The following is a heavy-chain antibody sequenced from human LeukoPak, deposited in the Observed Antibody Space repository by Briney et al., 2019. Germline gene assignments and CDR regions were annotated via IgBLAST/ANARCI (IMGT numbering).Heavy chain of an antibody. Sequence: KPSETLSLTCTVSGGSISSSSYYWGWIRQPPGKGLEWIGSIYYSGSTYYNPSLKSRVTISVDTSKNQFSLKLSSVTAADTAVYYCARQEVLGRYFDHGENYYYYMDVWGKGTTVTISS. J-gene: IGHJ6*03. CDR3: ARQEVLGRYFDHGENYYYYMDV. V-gene: IGHV4-39*01. CDR1: GGSISSSSYY. D-gene: IGHD3-9*01. CDR2: IYYSGST.